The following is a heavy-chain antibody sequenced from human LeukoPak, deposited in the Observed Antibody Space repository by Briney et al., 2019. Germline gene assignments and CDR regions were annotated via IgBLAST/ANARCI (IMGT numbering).Heavy chain of an antibody. V-gene: IGHV1-2*04. CDR2: INPNSGGT. Sequence: GASVKVSCKASGYTFNGYYMHWVRQAPGQGLEWMGWINPNSGGTNYAQKFQGWVTMTRDTSISTAYMELSRLRSDDTAVYYCARGAGVYSSSWYPGGNWFDPWGQGTLVTVSS. J-gene: IGHJ5*02. CDR1: GYTFNGYY. D-gene: IGHD6-13*01. CDR3: ARGAGVYSSSWYPGGNWFDP.